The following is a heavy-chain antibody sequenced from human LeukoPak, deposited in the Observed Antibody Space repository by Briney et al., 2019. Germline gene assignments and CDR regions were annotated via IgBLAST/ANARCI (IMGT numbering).Heavy chain of an antibody. CDR1: GGSIRSSY. V-gene: IGHV4-4*07. CDR3: ASKTAGGTFDI. Sequence: PSETLSLTCTVSGGSIRSSYWNWIRQPAGKGLEWIGIFYTSGSTNYNPSLKSRVTMSVDTSKNQFSLNLTSVTAADTAVYFCASKTAGGTFDIWGHGTMVTVSS. J-gene: IGHJ3*02. CDR2: FYTSGST. D-gene: IGHD1-14*01.